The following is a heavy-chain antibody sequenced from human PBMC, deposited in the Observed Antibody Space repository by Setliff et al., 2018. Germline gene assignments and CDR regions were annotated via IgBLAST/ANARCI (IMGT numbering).Heavy chain of an antibody. V-gene: IGHV3-30*02. CDR3: ARDRSIAAAGAFDY. D-gene: IGHD6-13*01. Sequence: GGSLRLSCAASGFSFGGHDMHWVRQAPGKGLEWVAFIRYDGTTESYADSVRGRFTISRDNSKNSLYLQMNGLRAEDTAVYYCARDRSIAAAGAFDYWGQGTLVTVSS. CDR1: GFSFGGHD. CDR2: IRYDGTTE. J-gene: IGHJ4*02.